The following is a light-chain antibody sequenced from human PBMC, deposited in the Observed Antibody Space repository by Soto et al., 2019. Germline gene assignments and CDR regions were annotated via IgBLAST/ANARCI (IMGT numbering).Light chain of an antibody. V-gene: IGLV1-40*01. CDR3: QSYDRSLSGSV. Sequence: QSVLTQPPSVSGAPGQRVTISCSGTSSSIGAGYEVHWYHQLPGTAPKLVVSGNGNRPSGVPDRLSASKSGTSASLAITGLQAEDEADYYCQSYDRSLSGSVFGAGTKVTVL. CDR1: SSSIGAGYE. CDR2: GNG. J-gene: IGLJ1*01.